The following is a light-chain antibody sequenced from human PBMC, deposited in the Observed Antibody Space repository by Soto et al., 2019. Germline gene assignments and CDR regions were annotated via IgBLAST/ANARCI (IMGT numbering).Light chain of an antibody. V-gene: IGLV2-14*03. J-gene: IGLJ1*01. CDR1: RTDVADGYDY. CDR3: TSYTSSNPFYV. CDR2: DVS. Sequence: QSVLTQPASVSGSPGQSIAISCTGVRTDVADGYDYVSWYQQHPGQAPQLIIYDVSNRPSGVSDRFSGSKSGNTASLTISGLQAEDEAEYYFTSYTSSNPFYVFGTGTKVTVL.